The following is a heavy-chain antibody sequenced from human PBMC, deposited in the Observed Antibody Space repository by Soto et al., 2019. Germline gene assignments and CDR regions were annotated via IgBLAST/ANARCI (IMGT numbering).Heavy chain of an antibody. V-gene: IGHV4-31*02. J-gene: IGHJ4*02. D-gene: IGHD3-10*01. CDR2: IYYTGGA. CDR3: ARGLTMLRGVMDS. Sequence: WTWIRQHPGNGLEWIGYIYYTGGAYYNPSLKSRAILSLDTSKSQFSLNLTSVTAADTAVYYCARGLTMLRGVMDSWGQGTLVTVSS.